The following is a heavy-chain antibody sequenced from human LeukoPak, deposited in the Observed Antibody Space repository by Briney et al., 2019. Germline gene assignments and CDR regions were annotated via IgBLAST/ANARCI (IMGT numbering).Heavy chain of an antibody. CDR2: MNPNSGNT. J-gene: IGHJ6*02. V-gene: IGHV1-8*01. Sequence: ASVKVSCKASAYTFTSYDINWVRQATGQGFEWMGWMNPNSGNTGYAQKFQGRVTMTRNTSISTAYMELSSLRSEDTAVYYCARVEQWPPGYYYYGMDVWGQGTTVTVSS. CDR1: AYTFTSYD. D-gene: IGHD6-19*01. CDR3: ARVEQWPPGYYYYGMDV.